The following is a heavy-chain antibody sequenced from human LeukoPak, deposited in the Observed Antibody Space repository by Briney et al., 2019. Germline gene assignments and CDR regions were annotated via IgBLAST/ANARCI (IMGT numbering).Heavy chain of an antibody. CDR1: GFTFSSYG. J-gene: IGHJ6*02. D-gene: IGHD3-10*01. CDR3: ARGGYYLYGMDV. CDR2: IWYDGSNK. Sequence: GGSLRLSCAASGFTFSSYGMHWVRQAPGKGLEWVAVIWYDGSNKYYADSVKGRFTISRDNSKNTPYLQMNSLRAEDTAVYYCARGGYYLYGMDVWGQGTTVTVSS. V-gene: IGHV3-33*01.